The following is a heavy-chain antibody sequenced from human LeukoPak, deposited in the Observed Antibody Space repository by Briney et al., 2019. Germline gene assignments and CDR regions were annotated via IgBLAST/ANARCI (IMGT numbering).Heavy chain of an antibody. CDR1: GFTFSSYS. CDR2: ISSSSSYI. V-gene: IGHV3-21*01. D-gene: IGHD2-21*01. CDR3: ARDSAHTRFAFAY. J-gene: IGHJ4*02. Sequence: GGSLRLSCAASGFTFSSYSMNWVRQAPGKGLKWDSAISSSSSYIYYADSVKGRFTISRDNAKNSLYLQMNSLRAEDTAVYYCARDSAHTRFAFAYCGQGTLVTVSS.